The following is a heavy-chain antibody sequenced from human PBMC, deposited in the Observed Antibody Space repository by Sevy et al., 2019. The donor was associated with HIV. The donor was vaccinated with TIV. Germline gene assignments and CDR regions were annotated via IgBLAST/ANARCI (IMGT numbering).Heavy chain of an antibody. CDR2: IYPGDSDT. Sequence: GESLKISCKGSGYSFTSYWIGWVRQMLGKGLEWMGIIYPGDSDTRYSPSFQGQVTISADKSISTAYLQWSSLKASDTATYYCARHGSNDILTGYYKDAFDIWGQGTMVTVSS. J-gene: IGHJ3*02. CDR3: ARHGSNDILTGYYKDAFDI. V-gene: IGHV5-51*01. D-gene: IGHD3-9*01. CDR1: GYSFTSYW.